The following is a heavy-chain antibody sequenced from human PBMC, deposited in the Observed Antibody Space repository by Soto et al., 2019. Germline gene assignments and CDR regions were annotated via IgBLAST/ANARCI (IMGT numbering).Heavy chain of an antibody. D-gene: IGHD3-10*01. CDR1: GGSISSYY. Sequence: PSETLSLTCTVSGGSISSYYCSWIRQPPGKGLEWIGYIYYSGSTNYNPSLKSRVTISVDTSKNQFSLKLSSVTAADTAVYYCARLPYYYGSGSQYGSRRYFDYWGQGTLVTVSS. CDR3: ARLPYYYGSGSQYGSRRYFDY. J-gene: IGHJ4*02. CDR2: IYYSGST. V-gene: IGHV4-59*08.